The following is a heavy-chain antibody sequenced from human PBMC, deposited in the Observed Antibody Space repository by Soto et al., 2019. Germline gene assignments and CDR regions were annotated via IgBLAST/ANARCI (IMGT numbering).Heavy chain of an antibody. J-gene: IGHJ3*02. CDR3: ARGRAGTYAAFDI. Sequence: SETLSLTCTVSAGSISTYFWSWIRQPPGKGLEWIGYIYYSGTTNYNPSLKSRVTILLDTSKNQFSLRLSSVTAADTAVYYCARGRAGTYAAFDIWGQGTLVTVSS. D-gene: IGHD2-2*01. V-gene: IGHV4-59*01. CDR1: AGSISTYF. CDR2: IYYSGTT.